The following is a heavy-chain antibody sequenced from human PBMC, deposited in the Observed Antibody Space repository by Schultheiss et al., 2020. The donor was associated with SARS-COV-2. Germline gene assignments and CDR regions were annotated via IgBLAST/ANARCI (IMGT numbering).Heavy chain of an antibody. V-gene: IGHV4-30-4*01. CDR2: IYYSGST. CDR1: GGSISSSSYY. Sequence: SQTISLTCTVSGGSISSSSYYWSWIRQPPGKGLEWIGYIYYSGSTYYNPSLKSRVTISVDTSKNQFSLKLSSVTAADTAVYYCARVAASHYDSSGVDYWGQGTLVTVSS. CDR3: ARVAASHYDSSGVDY. J-gene: IGHJ4*02. D-gene: IGHD3-22*01.